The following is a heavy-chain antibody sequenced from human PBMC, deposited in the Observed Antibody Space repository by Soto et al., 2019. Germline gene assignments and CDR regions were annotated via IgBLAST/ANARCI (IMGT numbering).Heavy chain of an antibody. CDR3: AYGGSCDY. CDR1: GFSFNTYE. CDR2: ISTSGSTI. J-gene: IGHJ4*02. Sequence: EVQLVESGGGLVQPGGSLRLSCAASGFSFNTYEMNWVRQAPGKGLEWVSYISTSGSTIYYADSVKGPFTISRDNGKNALYLQMNSLRAEDTAVYYCAYGGSCDYWGQGTQVTVSS. V-gene: IGHV3-48*03. D-gene: IGHD1-26*01.